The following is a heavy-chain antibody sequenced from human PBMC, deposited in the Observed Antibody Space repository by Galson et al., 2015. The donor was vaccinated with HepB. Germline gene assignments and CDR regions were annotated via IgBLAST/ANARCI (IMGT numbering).Heavy chain of an antibody. CDR2: IDPSDSYT. CDR3: ARHRSTGVGTDPGWFDP. J-gene: IGHJ5*02. Sequence: QSGAEVKKPGESLRISCKGSGYSFTSYWISWVRQMPGKGLEWMGRIDPSDSYTNYSPSFQGHVTISADKSISTAYLQWSSLKASDTAMYYCARHRSTGVGTDPGWFDPWGQGTLVTVSS. D-gene: IGHD1-1*01. V-gene: IGHV5-10-1*01. CDR1: GYSFTSYW.